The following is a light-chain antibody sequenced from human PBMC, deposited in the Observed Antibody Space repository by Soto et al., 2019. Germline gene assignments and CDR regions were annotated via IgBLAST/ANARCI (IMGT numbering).Light chain of an antibody. Sequence: QSALTQPASVSGSPGQSITMSCTGTSSDVGSYDCVSWYQQHPGKAPKLLIYEVSNRPSGVSARFSGSKSDNTASLTISGLQAADEADYFCSSYSSSTVRYVFGSGTKVTVL. CDR1: SSDVGSYDC. CDR2: EVS. V-gene: IGLV2-14*01. J-gene: IGLJ1*01. CDR3: SSYSSSTVRYV.